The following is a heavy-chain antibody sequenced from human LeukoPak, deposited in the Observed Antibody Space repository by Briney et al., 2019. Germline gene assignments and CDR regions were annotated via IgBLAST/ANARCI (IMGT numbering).Heavy chain of an antibody. CDR3: ARSRVTPLWYFDY. CDR2: INHSGST. CDR1: GGSFSGYY. J-gene: IGHJ4*02. D-gene: IGHD2-21*02. Sequence: SETPSLTCAVYGGSFSGYYWSWIRQPPGKGLEWIGEINHSGSTNYNPSLKSRVTISVDTSKNQFSLKLSSVTAADTAVYYCARSRVTPLWYFDYWGQGTLVTVSS. V-gene: IGHV4-34*01.